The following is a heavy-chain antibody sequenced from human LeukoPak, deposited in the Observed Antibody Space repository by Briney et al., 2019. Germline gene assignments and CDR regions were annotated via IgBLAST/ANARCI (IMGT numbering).Heavy chain of an antibody. CDR3: AKASAMIVVVSKHFDY. J-gene: IGHJ4*02. D-gene: IGHD3-22*01. CDR1: GFTFSSYS. V-gene: IGHV3-48*01. Sequence: GGSLRLSCAASGFTFSSYSRNWVRQAPGKGLEWVSYISSSSSTIYYADSVKGRFTISRDNSKNTLYLQMNSLRAEDTAVYYCAKASAMIVVVSKHFDYWGQGTLVTVSS. CDR2: ISSSSSTI.